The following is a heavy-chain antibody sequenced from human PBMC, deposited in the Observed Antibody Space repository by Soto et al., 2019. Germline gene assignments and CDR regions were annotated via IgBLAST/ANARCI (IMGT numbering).Heavy chain of an antibody. Sequence: GASVKVSCKASGGTFSSYAISWVRQAPGQGLEWMGGIIPIFGTANYAQKFQGRVTITADESTSTAYMELSSLRSEDTAVYYCARVKAGGIFGVVSYYYGMDVWGQGTTVTVSS. CDR2: IIPIFGTA. CDR3: ARVKAGGIFGVVSYYYGMDV. CDR1: GGTFSSYA. D-gene: IGHD3-3*01. J-gene: IGHJ6*02. V-gene: IGHV1-69*13.